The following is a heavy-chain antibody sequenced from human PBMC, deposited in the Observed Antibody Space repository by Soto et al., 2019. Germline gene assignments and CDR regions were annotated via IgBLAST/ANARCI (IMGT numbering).Heavy chain of an antibody. J-gene: IGHJ4*02. V-gene: IGHV3-30*18. D-gene: IGHD6-19*01. CDR3: ANQQWLVLSGPGQFDY. CDR1: GFTFSSYG. CDR2: ISYDGSNK. Sequence: QVQLVESGGGVVQPGRSLRLSCAASGFTFSSYGMHWVRQAPGKGLEWVAVISYDGSNKYYADSVKGRFTISRDNSKNTLYLQMNSLRAEDTAVYYCANQQWLVLSGPGQFDYWGQGTLVTVSS.